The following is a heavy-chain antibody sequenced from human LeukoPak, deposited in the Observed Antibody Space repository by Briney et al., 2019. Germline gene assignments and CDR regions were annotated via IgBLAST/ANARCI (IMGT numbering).Heavy chain of an antibody. CDR1: GGTFSSYA. CDR3: ARDHGEQWLADY. CDR2: IIPIFGTA. Sequence: SVKVSCKASGGTFSSYAISWVRQAPGQGLEWMGGIIPIFGTANYAQKFQGRVTITADESTSTAYMELSSLRSEDTAVYYCARDHGEQWLADYWGQGTLVTVSS. D-gene: IGHD6-19*01. J-gene: IGHJ4*02. V-gene: IGHV1-69*13.